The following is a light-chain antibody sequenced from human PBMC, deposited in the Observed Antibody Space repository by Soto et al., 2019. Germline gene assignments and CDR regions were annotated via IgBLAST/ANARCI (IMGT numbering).Light chain of an antibody. Sequence: QSVLTQPASVSGSPGQSITISCTGTSSDVGGYKFVSWYQHHPGKAPKLIIYEVSNRPSGVSNRFSGSKSGNTASLTISGLQAEDEADYYCSSYRTSSPYVFGTGTKLTVL. CDR2: EVS. CDR1: SSDVGGYKF. J-gene: IGLJ1*01. CDR3: SSYRTSSPYV. V-gene: IGLV2-14*01.